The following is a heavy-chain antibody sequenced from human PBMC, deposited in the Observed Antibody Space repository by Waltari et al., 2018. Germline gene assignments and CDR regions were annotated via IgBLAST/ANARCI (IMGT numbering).Heavy chain of an antibody. CDR3: ARGARRTTVTTGWWYFDL. V-gene: IGHV3-74*01. Sequence: EVQLVESGGGLVQPGGSLSLSCAAPGFTYSMYWMHWVRQAPGKGLVWVSRSNSDGSSTSYADSVKGRFTISKDNAKNTVYLQMNSLRAEDTAIYYCARGARRTTVTTGWWYFDLWGRGTLVTVSS. D-gene: IGHD4-17*01. CDR1: GFTYSMYW. CDR2: SNSDGSST. J-gene: IGHJ2*01.